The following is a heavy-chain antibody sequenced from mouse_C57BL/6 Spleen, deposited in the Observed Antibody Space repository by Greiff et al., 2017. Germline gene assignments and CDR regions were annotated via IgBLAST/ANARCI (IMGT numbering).Heavy chain of an antibody. V-gene: IGHV1-80*01. CDR2: IYPGDGDT. CDR1: GYAFRSYW. D-gene: IGHD3-3*01. CDR3: ARGDSYLLAMDY. Sequence: QVQLKQSGAELVKPGASVKISCKASGYAFRSYWMNWVKQRPGTGLEGIGQIYPGDGDTNYNGKFKGKATLTADKSSSTAYMQLSSLTSEDSAVYFCARGDSYLLAMDYWGQGTSVTVSS. J-gene: IGHJ4*01.